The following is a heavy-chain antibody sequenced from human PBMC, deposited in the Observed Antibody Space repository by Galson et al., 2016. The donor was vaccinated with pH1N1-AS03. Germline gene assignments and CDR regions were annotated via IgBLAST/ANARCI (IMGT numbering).Heavy chain of an antibody. D-gene: IGHD2-21*01. Sequence: SLRLSCAASGFTFTSYRMNWVRQAPGKGLEWVSSISQSGSDFFYANSVRGRFTTSRDNSKSTLSLQMDILRVEDTALYYCVKDPHAYCGEYYHPPDYWGQGTLVVVSS. V-gene: IGHV3-21*04. J-gene: IGHJ4*02. CDR2: ISQSGSDF. CDR1: GFTFTSYR. CDR3: VKDPHAYCGEYYHPPDY.